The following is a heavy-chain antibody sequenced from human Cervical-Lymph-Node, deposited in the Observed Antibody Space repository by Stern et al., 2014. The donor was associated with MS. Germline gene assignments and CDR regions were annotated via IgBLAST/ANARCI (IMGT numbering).Heavy chain of an antibody. CDR2: ISWNSGSI. CDR3: AKGRGGLGYTYAFDY. J-gene: IGHJ4*02. V-gene: IGHV3-9*01. Sequence: EVQLVESGGGLVQPGSSLRLSCAASGFRFDDYAMHWVPQSPGKGLEWVSGISWNSGSIGYADSVKGRVTISRDNAKNSLYLQMNSLSAEDSALYDCAKGRGGLGYTYAFDYWGQGTLVTVSS. D-gene: IGHD5-18*01. CDR1: GFRFDDYA.